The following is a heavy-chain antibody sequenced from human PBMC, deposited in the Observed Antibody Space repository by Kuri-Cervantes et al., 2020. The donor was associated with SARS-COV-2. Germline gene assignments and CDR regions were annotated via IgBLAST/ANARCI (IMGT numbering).Heavy chain of an antibody. Sequence: GESLKISCAASGFTFSSYAMSWVRQAPGKGLEYVSAISSNGGSTYYADSVKGRFTISRDNSKNTLYLQMSSLRAEDTAVYYCVKDGAAMVTGPVGYYGMDVWGQGTTVTVSS. V-gene: IGHV3-64D*08. J-gene: IGHJ6*02. D-gene: IGHD5-18*01. CDR2: ISSNGGST. CDR3: VKDGAAMVTGPVGYYGMDV. CDR1: GFTFSSYA.